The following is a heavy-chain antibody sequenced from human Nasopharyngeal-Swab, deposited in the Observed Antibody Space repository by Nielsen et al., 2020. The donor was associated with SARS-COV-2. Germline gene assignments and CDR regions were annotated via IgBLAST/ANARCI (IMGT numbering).Heavy chain of an antibody. J-gene: IGHJ3*02. CDR2: ILTNGST. Sequence: SETLSLTCTVSGGSISSGSYYWSWIRQPPGKGLEWIGRILTNGSTNYNPSLKSRITISVDTSKNQFSLRLSSVTAADTAVYYCAKKDKLQHLDAFDIWGQGTVVTVSS. D-gene: IGHD6-13*01. CDR1: GGSISSGSYY. CDR3: AKKDKLQHLDAFDI. V-gene: IGHV4-61*02.